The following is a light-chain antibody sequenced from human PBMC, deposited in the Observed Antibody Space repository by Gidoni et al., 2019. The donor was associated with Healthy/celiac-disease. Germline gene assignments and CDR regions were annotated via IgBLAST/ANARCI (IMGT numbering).Light chain of an antibody. V-gene: IGKV3-11*01. J-gene: IGKJ5*01. CDR3: QQRSNWPPSIT. CDR1: QSVSSY. CDR2: DAS. Sequence: EIVLTQSRAPLSLSPGERATLSCRASQSVSSYLAWYQQKPGQAPRLLIYDASNRATGIPARFSGSGSATDFTLTISSLEPEDFVVYYCQQRSNWPPSITFGQGTRLEIK.